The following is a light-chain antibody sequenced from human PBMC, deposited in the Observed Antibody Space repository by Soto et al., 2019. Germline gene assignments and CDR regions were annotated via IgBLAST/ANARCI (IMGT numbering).Light chain of an antibody. Sequence: DIQMTQSPSSLSASVGDRVTITCQASQDIKNYLNWYQQRPGKAPNLLIYDASNLKTGVPSRFSGSGSGTHFTFTISSLQPEDIATYYCQHYDHLPPLSFGGGTKVEIK. J-gene: IGKJ4*01. CDR3: QHYDHLPPLS. V-gene: IGKV1-33*01. CDR2: DAS. CDR1: QDIKNY.